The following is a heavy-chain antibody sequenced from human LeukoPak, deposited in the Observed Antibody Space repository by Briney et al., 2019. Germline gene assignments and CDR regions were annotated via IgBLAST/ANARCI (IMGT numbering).Heavy chain of an antibody. CDR1: GYTFTGYY. D-gene: IGHD3-9*01. V-gene: IGHV1-2*02. CDR3: ARVSPYYDILTGYYGTEVEEGFDC. Sequence: ASVKVSCKASGYTFTGYYMHWVRQAPGQGLEWMGWINPNSGGTNYAQKFQGRVTMTRDTSISTAYMELSRLRSDDTAVYYCARVSPYYDILTGYYGTEVEEGFDCWGQGTLVTVSS. CDR2: INPNSGGT. J-gene: IGHJ4*02.